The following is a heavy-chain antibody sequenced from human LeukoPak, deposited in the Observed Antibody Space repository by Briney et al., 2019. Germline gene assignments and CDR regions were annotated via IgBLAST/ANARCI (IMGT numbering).Heavy chain of an antibody. CDR1: GGSFSGYY. Sequence: SETLSLTCAVYGGSFSGYYWSWIRQPPGKGLEWIGEINHSGSTNYNPSLKSRVTISVDTSKNQFSLKLSSVTAADTAVYYCAGGDRDGYNRWGQGTLVTVSS. D-gene: IGHD5-24*01. CDR3: AGGDRDGYNR. J-gene: IGHJ4*02. CDR2: INHSGST. V-gene: IGHV4-34*01.